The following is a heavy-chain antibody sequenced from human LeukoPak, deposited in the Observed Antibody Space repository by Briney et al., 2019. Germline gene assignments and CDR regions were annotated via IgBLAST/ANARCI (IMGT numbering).Heavy chain of an antibody. J-gene: IGHJ6*03. D-gene: IGHD4-11*01. V-gene: IGHV4-34*01. CDR3: ARATVTTNPRYYYYYMDV. CDR2: INHSGST. CDR1: GGSFSGYY. Sequence: SETLSLTCAVYGGSFSGYYWSWIRQPPGKGLEWIGEINHSGSTNYNPSLKSRVTISVDTSKNQFSLKLSSVTAADTAVYYCARATVTTNPRYYYYYMDVWGKGTTVTVSS.